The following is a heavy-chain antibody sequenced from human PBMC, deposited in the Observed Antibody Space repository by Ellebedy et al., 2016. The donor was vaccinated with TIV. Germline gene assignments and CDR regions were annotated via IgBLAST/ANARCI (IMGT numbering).Heavy chain of an antibody. J-gene: IGHJ4*02. CDR2: IKSDGIGT. CDR3: ARVGSGWYGRLD. D-gene: IGHD6-19*01. Sequence: PGGSLRLSCAASGFTLSSHYMHWVRQAPGKGLVWVSHIKSDGIGTTYADSVKGRFTISRDNAKNTLYLQMNGLRAEDTAVYYCARVGSGWYGRLDWGQGTLVAVSS. CDR1: GFTLSSHY. V-gene: IGHV3-74*01.